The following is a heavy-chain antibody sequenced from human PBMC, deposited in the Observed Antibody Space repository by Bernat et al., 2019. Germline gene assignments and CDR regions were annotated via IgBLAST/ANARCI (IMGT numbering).Heavy chain of an antibody. CDR2: IVGSGSST. V-gene: IGHV3-23*04. CDR1: GFTFSSYA. D-gene: IGHD3-16*02. Sequence: EVKLVESGGGLVQPGGSLRLSCAASGFTFSSYAMTWVRQAPGKGLEWVSGIVGSGSSTNYADSVKGRFTVSRDNSKNTLYLQMNSLRAEDTAVYYCAKNSRAYDYVWGSYRPAPFDYWGQGTLVTVSS. CDR3: AKNSRAYDYVWGSYRPAPFDY. J-gene: IGHJ4*02.